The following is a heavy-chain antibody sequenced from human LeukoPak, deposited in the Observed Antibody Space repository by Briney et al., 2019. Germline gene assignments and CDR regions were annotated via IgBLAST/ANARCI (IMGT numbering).Heavy chain of an antibody. CDR3: AVQGSGFHNAPAGDFDY. CDR1: GYSFSSGYY. J-gene: IGHJ4*02. D-gene: IGHD3-10*01. CDR2: VVHTGTI. V-gene: IGHV4-38-2*02. Sequence: SETLSLTCTVSGYSFSSGYYWAWIRQPPGKGVEWIGRVVHTGTIYYNPSLKSPVTISVDTSKNQFSLRLSSVTAADTAVYYCAVQGSGFHNAPAGDFDYWGQGTLVTVS.